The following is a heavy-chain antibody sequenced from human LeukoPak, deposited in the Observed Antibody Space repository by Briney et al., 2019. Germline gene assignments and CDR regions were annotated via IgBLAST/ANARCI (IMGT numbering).Heavy chain of an antibody. Sequence: SVKVCCKASGGTFTSYAISWVRQAPGQGLEWMGGIIPIFGTANYAQKFQGRVTITADESTSTAYMELSSLRSEDTAVYYCARNAVPDRPFSGMDVWGKGTTVTVSA. CDR2: IIPIFGTA. V-gene: IGHV1-69*13. CDR1: GGTFTSYA. D-gene: IGHD2-2*01. CDR3: ARNAVPDRPFSGMDV. J-gene: IGHJ6*04.